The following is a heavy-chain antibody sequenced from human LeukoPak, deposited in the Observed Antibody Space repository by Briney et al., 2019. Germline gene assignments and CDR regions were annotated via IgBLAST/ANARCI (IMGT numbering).Heavy chain of an antibody. CDR2: IYYSGST. J-gene: IGHJ4*02. V-gene: IGHV4-31*03. Sequence: SQTLSLTCTVFGGSIGSGGYYWSWIRQHPGKGLEWIGHIYYSGSTYYNPSLKSRVSISVDTSKNQVSLKLTPVTAADTPIHYCPNFEPHDHFFDYWGQATLPTVSS. CDR1: GGSIGSGGYY. D-gene: IGHD5-24*01. CDR3: PNFEPHDHFFDY.